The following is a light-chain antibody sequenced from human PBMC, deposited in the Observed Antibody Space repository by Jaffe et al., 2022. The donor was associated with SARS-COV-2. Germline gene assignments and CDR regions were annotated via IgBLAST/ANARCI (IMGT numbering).Light chain of an antibody. J-gene: IGKJ5*01. CDR3: QQYNIYPIT. CDR2: KAS. CDR1: QSVSSW. Sequence: DIQMTQSPSTLSASVGDRVTITCRASQSVSSWLAWYQQKPGKAPKLLIYKASTLESGVPSSFSGSGSGTEFTLTISSLQPDDFATYYCQQYNIYPITFGQGTRLEIK. V-gene: IGKV1-5*03.